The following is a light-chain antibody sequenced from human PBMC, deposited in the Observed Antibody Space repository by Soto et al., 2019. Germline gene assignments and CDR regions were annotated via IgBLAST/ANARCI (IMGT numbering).Light chain of an antibody. CDR3: SSYASSRLYV. V-gene: IGLV2-14*01. CDR1: STDVGAYNY. J-gene: IGLJ1*01. Sequence: QSALAQPASVSGSPGQSITSSCTGTSTDVGAYNYVSWYQQHPGKAPKLIISDVTDRPSGVSNRFSGSKSGNTASLTISGLQAEDEADYYCSSYASSRLYVFGTGTKVTVL. CDR2: DVT.